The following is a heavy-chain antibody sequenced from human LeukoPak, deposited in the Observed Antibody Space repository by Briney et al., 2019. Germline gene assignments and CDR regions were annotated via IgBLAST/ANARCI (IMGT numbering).Heavy chain of an antibody. CDR1: GFTFSSYA. CDR2: ISGSGGST. V-gene: IGHV3-23*01. J-gene: IGHJ4*02. CDR3: AKSFFLRYFDWFGAPAARTNDY. D-gene: IGHD3-9*01. Sequence: PGGSLRLSCAASGFTFSSYAMSWVRQAPGKGLEWVSAISGSGGSTYYADSVKGRFTIARDSSKNTLYLQMNSLRAEDTAVYYCAKSFFLRYFDWFGAPAARTNDYWGQGTLVTVSS.